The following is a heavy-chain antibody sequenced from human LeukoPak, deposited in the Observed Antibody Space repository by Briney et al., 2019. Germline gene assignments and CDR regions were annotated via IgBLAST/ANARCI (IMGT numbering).Heavy chain of an antibody. J-gene: IGHJ6*04. CDR2: INHSGST. CDR1: GGSFSGYY. D-gene: IGHD3-3*01. Sequence: SETLYLTCAVYGGSFSGYYWSWIRQPPGKGLEWIGEINHSGSTNYNPSLKSRVTISVDTSKNQFSLKLSSVTAADTAVYYCARGRYVLRFLEWLPRNGMDVWGKGTTVTVSS. V-gene: IGHV4-34*01. CDR3: ARGRYVLRFLEWLPRNGMDV.